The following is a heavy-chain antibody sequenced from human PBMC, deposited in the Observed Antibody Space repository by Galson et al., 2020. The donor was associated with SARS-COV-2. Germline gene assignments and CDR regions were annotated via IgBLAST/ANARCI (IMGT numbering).Heavy chain of an antibody. V-gene: IGHV3-9*01. CDR1: GFTFDDYA. CDR2: ISWNSGSI. Sequence: GGSLRLSCAASGFTFDDYAMHWVRKAPGKGLEWVSGISWNSGSIGYADSVKGRFTISRDNAKNSLYLQMNSLRAEDTALYYCAKIGIYDYVWGSYRTGDYWGQGTLVTVSS. D-gene: IGHD3-16*02. CDR3: AKIGIYDYVWGSYRTGDY. J-gene: IGHJ4*02.